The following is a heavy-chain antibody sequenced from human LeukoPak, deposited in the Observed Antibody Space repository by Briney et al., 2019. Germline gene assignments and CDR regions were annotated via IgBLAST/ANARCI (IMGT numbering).Heavy chain of an antibody. D-gene: IGHD2-2*02. V-gene: IGHV4-4*07. J-gene: IGHJ5*02. CDR2: IYTSGST. CDR3: ARDIVVVLAAIPNWFDP. Sequence: SETLSLTCTVSGGSISSYYWSWIRQPAGKGLEWVGRIYTSGSTNYNPSLKSRVTMSVDTSKNQFSLKLSSVTAADTAVYYCARDIVVVLAAIPNWFDPWGQGTLVTVSS. CDR1: GGSISSYY.